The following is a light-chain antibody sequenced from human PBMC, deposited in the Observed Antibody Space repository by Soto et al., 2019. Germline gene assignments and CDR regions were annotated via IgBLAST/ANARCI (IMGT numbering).Light chain of an antibody. CDR3: QQYNSYSPAT. V-gene: IGKV1-5*03. J-gene: IGKJ4*01. CDR1: QSNSSW. CDR2: KAS. Sequence: DSQMTQSPSTLSASVGDSVTITCRASQSNSSWLAWYQQKPGKAPKLLIYKASSLESGVPSRFSGSGSGTEFTLTISSLQPDDYATYYCQQYNSYSPATFGGGTKVDIK.